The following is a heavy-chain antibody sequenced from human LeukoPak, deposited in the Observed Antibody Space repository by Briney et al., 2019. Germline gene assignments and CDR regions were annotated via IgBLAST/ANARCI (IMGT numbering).Heavy chain of an antibody. Sequence: SETLSLTCTVSAGSISSYYWGWIRQPPHQELEWIGYISYSGSTNYNPSLKSRVTISVDTSKNQFSLKLSSVTAADTAVYYCARRRLYLAFDIWGQGTMVTVSS. V-gene: IGHV4-59*12. CDR1: AGSISSYY. D-gene: IGHD2-8*01. CDR2: ISYSGST. CDR3: ARRRLYLAFDI. J-gene: IGHJ3*02.